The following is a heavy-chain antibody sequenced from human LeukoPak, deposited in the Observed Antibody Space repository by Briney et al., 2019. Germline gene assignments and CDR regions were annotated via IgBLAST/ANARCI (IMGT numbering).Heavy chain of an antibody. CDR2: IYYSGST. D-gene: IGHD2-2*01. V-gene: IGHV4-59*12. CDR3: ARWLRLGYCSSTSCEDS. J-gene: IGHJ5*01. CDR1: GGSISSYY. Sequence: SETLSLTCTVSGGSISSYYWSWIRQPPGKGLEWIGYIYYSGSTNYNPSLKSRVTISVDTSKNQFSLKLSSVTAADTAVYYCARWLRLGYCSSTSCEDSWGQGTLVTVSS.